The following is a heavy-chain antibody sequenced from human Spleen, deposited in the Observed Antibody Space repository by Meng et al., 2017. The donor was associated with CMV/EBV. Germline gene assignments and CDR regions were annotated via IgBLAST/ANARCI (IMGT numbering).Heavy chain of an antibody. CDR2: ISPYNGNT. J-gene: IGHJ4*02. V-gene: IGHV1-18*01. Sequence: ASVKVSCKTSGYTFNNDNISWVRQAPGQGLEWMGWISPYNGNTHYVRKFQGRITMTTDTSTGTAYMELRSLTSDDTAVYYCARDPSKGRTAFGVGILDFWGQGTLVTVSS. D-gene: IGHD3-3*01. CDR3: ARDPSKGRTAFGVGILDF. CDR1: GYTFNNDN.